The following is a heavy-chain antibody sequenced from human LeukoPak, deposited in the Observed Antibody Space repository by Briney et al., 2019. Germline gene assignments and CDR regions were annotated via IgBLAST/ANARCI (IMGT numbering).Heavy chain of an antibody. D-gene: IGHD3-22*01. CDR3: ARDRDYYDSSGYYYYFDY. CDR2: INPNSGGT. J-gene: IGHJ4*02. CDR1: GYTFTGYY. Sequence: ASVKVSCTASGYTFTGYYMHWVRQAPGQGLEWMGRINPNSGGTNYAQKFQGRVTMTMDTSISTAYMELSRLRSDDTAMYYCARDRDYYDSSGYYYYFDYWGQGTLVTVSS. V-gene: IGHV1-2*06.